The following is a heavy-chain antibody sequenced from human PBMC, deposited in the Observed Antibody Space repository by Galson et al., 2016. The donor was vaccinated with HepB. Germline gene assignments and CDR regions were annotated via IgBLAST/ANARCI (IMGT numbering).Heavy chain of an antibody. CDR2: IYPGDSDA. CDR3: ARQPLHSYGRSYLDL. CDR1: GYSFARFW. J-gene: IGHJ4*02. Sequence: QSGAEVKKPGESLRISCEASGYSFARFWIGWVRQLPGKGLGWMGIIYPGDSDARYSPSLQGQVTISVDKSINTAYLQWSSLKASDTAMYYCARQPLHSYGRSYLDLWGQGTLVTVSS. D-gene: IGHD5-18*01. V-gene: IGHV5-51*01.